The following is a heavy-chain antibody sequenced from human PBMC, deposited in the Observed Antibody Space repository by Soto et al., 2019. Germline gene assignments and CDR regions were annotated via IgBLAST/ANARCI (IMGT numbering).Heavy chain of an antibody. D-gene: IGHD6-13*01. CDR1: GYTFTGYY. V-gene: IGHV1-2*04. Sequence: GASVKVSCKASGYTFTGYYMHWVRQAPGQGLEWMGWINPNSGGTNYAQKFQGWVTMTRDTSISTAYMELSRLRSDDTAVDYCATSSAAGTVNYSYCGMDVWGQGTTRTV. J-gene: IGHJ6*02. CDR3: ATSSAAGTVNYSYCGMDV. CDR2: INPNSGGT.